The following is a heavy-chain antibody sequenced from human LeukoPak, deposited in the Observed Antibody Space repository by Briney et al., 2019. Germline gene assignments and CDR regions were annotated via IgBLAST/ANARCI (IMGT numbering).Heavy chain of an antibody. CDR1: GYSFISYR. J-gene: IGHJ6*03. V-gene: IGHV5-51*01. D-gene: IGHD4-11*01. CDR2: IYTGDSDT. Sequence: GESLKISCKASGYSFISYRIGWVRHIQGKGLEWMGIIYTGDSDTTNSPSFLNTLTISAEKTISTPYLQWRSLNASGTTMYYCARHHISTVSYYYYYRDVWGKGTTVTVPS. CDR3: ARHHISTVSYYYYYRDV.